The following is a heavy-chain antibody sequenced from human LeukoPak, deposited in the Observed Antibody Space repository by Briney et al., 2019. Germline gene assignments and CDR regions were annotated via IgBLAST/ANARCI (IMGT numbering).Heavy chain of an antibody. CDR2: IYPGDSDT. Sequence: GESLKISCKGSGYRFTSYWIGWVRQMPGKGLEWMGIIYPGDSDTRYSPSFQGQVTISADKSISTAYLQWSSLKASDTAMYYCARRRTDYYDSSGYWDYWGQGTLVTVSS. CDR1: GYRFTSYW. CDR3: ARRRTDYYDSSGYWDY. D-gene: IGHD3-22*01. V-gene: IGHV5-51*01. J-gene: IGHJ4*02.